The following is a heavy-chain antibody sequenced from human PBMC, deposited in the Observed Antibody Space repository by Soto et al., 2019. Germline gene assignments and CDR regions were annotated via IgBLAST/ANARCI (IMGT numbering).Heavy chain of an antibody. V-gene: IGHV3-48*01. Sequence: ESGGGLVQPGGSLRLSCAASGFTFSNHVMNWVRQAPGRGLEWVSSINRDFNTYYADSVKGRFTISRDNAKDSLYLQMNRLRADDTAVYYCVNGDYYVGQGTLVTVSS. CDR3: VNGDYY. CDR1: GFTFSNHV. CDR2: INRDFNT. J-gene: IGHJ4*02. D-gene: IGHD4-17*01.